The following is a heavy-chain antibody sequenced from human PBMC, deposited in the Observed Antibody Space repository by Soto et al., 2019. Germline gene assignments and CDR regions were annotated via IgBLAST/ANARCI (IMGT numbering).Heavy chain of an antibody. D-gene: IGHD3-22*01. Sequence: SETLSLTCAVSGGSISSSNWWSWVRQPPGKGLEWIGEIYHSGSTNYNPSLKSRVTISVDKSKNQFSLKLSSVTAADTAVYYCARATQDNYYDSSGLFFDYWGQGTLVTVSS. CDR2: IYHSGST. V-gene: IGHV4-4*02. J-gene: IGHJ4*02. CDR3: ARATQDNYYDSSGLFFDY. CDR1: GGSISSSNW.